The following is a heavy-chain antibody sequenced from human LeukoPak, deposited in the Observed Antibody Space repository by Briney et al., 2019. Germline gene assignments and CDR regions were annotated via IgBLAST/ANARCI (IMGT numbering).Heavy chain of an antibody. J-gene: IGHJ4*02. Sequence: GGSLRLSCAASGFTFSSYSMNWVRQAPGKGLEWVSSISSSSSYIYYADSVKGRFTISRDNAKNSLYLQMNSLRAEDTAVYYCAREPRYCSGGSCYSRIHWGQGTLVTVSS. D-gene: IGHD2-15*01. CDR3: AREPRYCSGGSCYSRIH. CDR1: GFTFSSYS. CDR2: ISSSSSYI. V-gene: IGHV3-21*01.